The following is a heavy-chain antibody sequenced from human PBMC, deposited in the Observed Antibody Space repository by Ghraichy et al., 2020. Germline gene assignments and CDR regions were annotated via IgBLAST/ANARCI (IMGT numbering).Heavy chain of an antibody. J-gene: IGHJ6*02. CDR1: GGSISSYY. D-gene: IGHD6-13*01. Sequence: SETLSLTCTVSGGSISSYYWSWIRQPPGKGLEWIGYIYYSGSTNYNPSLKSRVTISVDTSKNQFSLKLSSVTAADTAVYYCARDGDSSSWDYYYGMDVWGQGTTVTVSS. CDR2: IYYSGST. V-gene: IGHV4-59*01. CDR3: ARDGDSSSWDYYYGMDV.